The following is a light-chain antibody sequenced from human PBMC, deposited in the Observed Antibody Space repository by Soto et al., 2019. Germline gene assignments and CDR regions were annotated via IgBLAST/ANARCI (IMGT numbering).Light chain of an antibody. Sequence: DIQMTHSPSSVSAFFGDRFTITCPARQGINTWLAWYQQKPGKAPKLLMYSASILHTGVSSRFAGGGSGTAFTLTINSLQPEDFATYYCQQSDTLPSPFGGVTKVDIK. CDR2: SAS. CDR3: QQSDTLPSP. V-gene: IGKV1-12*01. CDR1: QGINTW. J-gene: IGKJ4*01.